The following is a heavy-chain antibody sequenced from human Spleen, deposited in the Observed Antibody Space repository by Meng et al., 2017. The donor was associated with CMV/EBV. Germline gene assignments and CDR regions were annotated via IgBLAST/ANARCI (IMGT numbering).Heavy chain of an antibody. J-gene: IGHJ4*02. CDR2: IYYSGST. Sequence: VHLKETGPGLVKPSQTLSLTCTVSGGSISSGGYYWSWIRQPPGKGLEWIGYIYYSGSTYYNPSLKSRVTISVDTSKNQFSLKLSSVTAADTAVYYCARGGYYDSSGAPRFDYWGQGTLVTVSS. V-gene: IGHV4-30-4*08. CDR1: GGSISSGGYY. D-gene: IGHD3-22*01. CDR3: ARGGYYDSSGAPRFDY.